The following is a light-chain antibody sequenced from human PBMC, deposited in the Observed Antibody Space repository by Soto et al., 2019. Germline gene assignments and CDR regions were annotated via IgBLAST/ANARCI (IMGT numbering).Light chain of an antibody. V-gene: IGKV3-15*01. CDR1: QSVSTN. Sequence: EIVITQSPPTLSGSPGERANPSFRASQSVSTNLAWYQQKPGQGPSLLIYGASTRASGIPARFSGSGSGTEFTLTIGSLKSDDFAVYYRQQYSSSPSFGQGTRLEIK. CDR2: GAS. J-gene: IGKJ5*01. CDR3: QQYSSSPS.